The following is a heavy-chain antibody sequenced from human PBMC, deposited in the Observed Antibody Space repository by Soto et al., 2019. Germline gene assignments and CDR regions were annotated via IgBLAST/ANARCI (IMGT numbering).Heavy chain of an antibody. V-gene: IGHV1-69*13. D-gene: IGHD3-22*01. J-gene: IGHJ4*02. CDR2: IIPIFGTA. Sequence: SVKVSCKASGGTFSSYAISWVRQAPGQGLEWMGGIIPIFGTANYAQKFQGRVTITADESTSTAYMELSSLRSEDTAVYYCERDATYYYDSSGYYYDYWGQGTLVTVSS. CDR3: ERDATYYYDSSGYYYDY. CDR1: GGTFSSYA.